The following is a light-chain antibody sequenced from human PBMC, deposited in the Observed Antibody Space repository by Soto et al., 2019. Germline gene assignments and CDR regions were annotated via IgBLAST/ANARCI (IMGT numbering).Light chain of an antibody. J-gene: IGKJ1*01. CDR2: VAS. Sequence: DIQMTQSPSSLSASVGDSLTITCRASQYISTYLNWYQQKPGKAPKLLIYVASNLQSGVPSRFSGSGSGTEFTLTISSLQPDDFATYYCQQYNSYSPKTFGQGTKVDIK. CDR1: QYISTY. V-gene: IGKV1-5*01. CDR3: QQYNSYSPKT.